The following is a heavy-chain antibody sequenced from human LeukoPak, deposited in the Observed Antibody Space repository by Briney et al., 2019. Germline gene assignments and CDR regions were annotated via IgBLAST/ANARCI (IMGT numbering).Heavy chain of an antibody. V-gene: IGHV3-53*01. CDR1: GFTVSSNY. D-gene: IGHD6-19*01. Sequence: GGSLRLSCAASGFTVSSNYMSWVRQAPGRGLEWVSVIHSGGSTYYADSVKGRFTISRDNSKNTLFLQMNSLRAEDTAVYYCAGYRLSIAVAGYFDYWGQGTLVTVSS. CDR2: IHSGGST. J-gene: IGHJ4*02. CDR3: AGYRLSIAVAGYFDY.